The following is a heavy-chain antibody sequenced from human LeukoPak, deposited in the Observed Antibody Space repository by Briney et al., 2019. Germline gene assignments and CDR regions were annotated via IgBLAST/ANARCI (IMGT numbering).Heavy chain of an antibody. CDR3: ARMTTVSYFDY. J-gene: IGHJ4*02. V-gene: IGHV4-34*01. Sequence: SETLSLTCAVYGGSFSGSYWRWIRPPPGKGLEWIGEINHSGSTNYNPSIKSRVTISVDTSKNHFSLKLSSVTAADTAVYYCARMTTVSYFDYWGQGTLVTVSS. D-gene: IGHD4-11*01. CDR2: INHSGST. CDR1: GGSFSGSY.